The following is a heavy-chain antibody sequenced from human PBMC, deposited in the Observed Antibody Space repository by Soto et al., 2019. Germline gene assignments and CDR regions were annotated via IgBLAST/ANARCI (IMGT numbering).Heavy chain of an antibody. CDR3: ERAYYYDSSGYYMDG. V-gene: IGHV4-34*01. CDR1: GGSFSGYY. CDR2: INHRGST. D-gene: IGHD3-22*01. Sequence: AGTLSLTCAVYGGSFSGYYWSWIRQPPGKGLEWIGEINHRGSTNYTPSLKSRVTISVDTSKNQYSLKQSHVTAADTAVSYCERAYYYDSSGYYMDGWGQGTTVTVSS. J-gene: IGHJ6*02.